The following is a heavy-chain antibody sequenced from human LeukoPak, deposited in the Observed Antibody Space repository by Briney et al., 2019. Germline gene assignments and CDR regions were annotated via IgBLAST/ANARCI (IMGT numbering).Heavy chain of an antibody. CDR1: GGSISSSSYY. Sequence: SETLSLTCTVSGGSISSSSYYWGWIRQPPGKGLEWIGSIYYSGSTYHNPSLKSRVTISVDTSKNQFSLKLSSVTAADTAVYYCARLTKLDYYDSSGYTDYWGQGTLVTVSS. J-gene: IGHJ4*02. V-gene: IGHV4-39*07. D-gene: IGHD3-22*01. CDR2: IYYSGST. CDR3: ARLTKLDYYDSSGYTDY.